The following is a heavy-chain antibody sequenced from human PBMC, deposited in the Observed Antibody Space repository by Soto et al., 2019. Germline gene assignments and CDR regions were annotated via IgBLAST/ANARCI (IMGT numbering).Heavy chain of an antibody. CDR1: GGTIRSYY. CDR2: IYYSGST. Sequence: PSETMSLTCTVSGGTIRSYYWSWIRRPPGKGLEWIGYIYYSGSTNYNPSLKSRVTISVDTSKNQFSLKLSSVTAADTAVYYCARLGGYSGYFDYWGQGTLVTVSS. J-gene: IGHJ4*02. D-gene: IGHD6-13*01. CDR3: ARLGGYSGYFDY. V-gene: IGHV4-59*08.